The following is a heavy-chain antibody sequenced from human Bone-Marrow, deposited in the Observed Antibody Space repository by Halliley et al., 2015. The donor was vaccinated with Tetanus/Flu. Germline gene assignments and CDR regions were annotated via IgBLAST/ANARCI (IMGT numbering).Heavy chain of an antibody. J-gene: IGHJ6*02. CDR3: ATEVIDYGDYVDFYYYGMDV. CDR2: IRSRTDGGTA. CDR1: GLSFKNAW. V-gene: IGHV3-15*01. Sequence: QLVQSGGGLVKPGESLRVSCAASGLSFKNAWMTWVRQSPGEGLEWVGRIRSRTDGGTADYAAPVKGRFIISRDESKTTLYLQMNSLKTEDTAVYYCATEVIDYGDYVDFYYYGMDVWGQGSSVTVS. D-gene: IGHD4-17*01.